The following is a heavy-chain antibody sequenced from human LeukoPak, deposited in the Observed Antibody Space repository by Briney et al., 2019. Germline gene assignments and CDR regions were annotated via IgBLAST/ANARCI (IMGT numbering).Heavy chain of an antibody. Sequence: SETLSLTCAVSGGSISSGGYSWSWIRQPLGKGLEWIGYIYHSGSTYYNPSLKSRVTVSVDRSKNQFSLKLSSVTAADTAVYYCASSPYYYDSSGYYYVLYYWGQGTLVTVSS. D-gene: IGHD3-22*01. CDR2: IYHSGST. CDR3: ASSPYYYDSSGYYYVLYY. CDR1: GGSISSGGYS. J-gene: IGHJ4*02. V-gene: IGHV4-30-2*01.